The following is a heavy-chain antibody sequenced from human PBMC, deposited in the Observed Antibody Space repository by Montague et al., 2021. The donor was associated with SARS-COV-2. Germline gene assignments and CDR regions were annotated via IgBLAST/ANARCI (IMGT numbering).Heavy chain of an antibody. CDR1: GFTFSSYE. D-gene: IGHD6-19*01. CDR2: ISSSGSTI. CDR3: ARDSLFRSGYSSGWPDY. V-gene: IGHV3-48*03. J-gene: IGHJ4*02. Sequence: SLRLSCAASGFTFSSYEMNWVRQAPGKGLEWVSYISSSGSTIYYADSVKGRFTISRDNAKNSLYLQMNSLRAEDTAVYYCARDSLFRSGYSSGWPDYGGQGTLVTVSS.